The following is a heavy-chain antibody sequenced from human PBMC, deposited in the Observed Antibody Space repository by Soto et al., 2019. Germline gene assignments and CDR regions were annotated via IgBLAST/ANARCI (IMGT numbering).Heavy chain of an antibody. CDR2: TYYRSKWYN. CDR1: GDSVSSNSAA. V-gene: IGHV6-1*01. CDR3: ARGERGYSGYDPYPYFGY. D-gene: IGHD5-12*01. J-gene: IGHJ4*02. Sequence: SQTLSLTCAISGDSVSSNSAAWNWIRQSPSRGLEWLGRTYYRSKWYNDYAVSVKGRITINPDTSKNQFSLQLNSVTPEDTAVYYCARGERGYSGYDPYPYFGYWGQGTLVTSPQ.